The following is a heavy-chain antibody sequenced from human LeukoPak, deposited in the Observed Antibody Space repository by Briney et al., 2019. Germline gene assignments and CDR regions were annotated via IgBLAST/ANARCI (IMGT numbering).Heavy chain of an antibody. CDR1: GGSISSYY. V-gene: IGHV4-59*01. CDR3: ARAGIAALRARPRYYYMDV. CDR2: IYYSGST. D-gene: IGHD6-13*01. Sequence: SETLSLTCTVSGGSISSYYWSWIRQPPGKGLEWIGYIYYSGSTNYNPSLKSRVTISVDTSKNQFSLKLSSVTAADTAVYYCARAGIAALRARPRYYYMDVWGKGTTVTVSS. J-gene: IGHJ6*03.